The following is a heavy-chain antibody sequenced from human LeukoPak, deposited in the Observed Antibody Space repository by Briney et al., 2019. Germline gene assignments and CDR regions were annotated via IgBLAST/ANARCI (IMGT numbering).Heavy chain of an antibody. CDR1: GYTFTSYY. CDR3: ARDGLLLAAGYYYYGMDV. Sequence: ASVKVSCKASGYTFTSYYMHWVRQAPGQGLEWMGWISAYNGNTNYAQKLQGRVTMTTDTSTSTAYMELRSLRSGDTAVYYCARDGLLLAAGYYYYGMDVWGQGTTVTVSS. CDR2: ISAYNGNT. J-gene: IGHJ6*02. D-gene: IGHD6-13*01. V-gene: IGHV1-18*04.